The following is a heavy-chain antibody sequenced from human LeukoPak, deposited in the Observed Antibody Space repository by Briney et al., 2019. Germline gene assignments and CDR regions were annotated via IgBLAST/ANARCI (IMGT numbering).Heavy chain of an antibody. Sequence: GGSLRLSCAASGFTFSSYSMNWVRQAPGKGLEWVSVIYSGGSTYYADSVKGRFTISRDNSKNTLYLQMNSLRAEDTAVYYCAREDDTSGILPRAFDIWGQGTMVTVSS. CDR1: GFTFSSYS. CDR2: IYSGGST. V-gene: IGHV3-53*01. J-gene: IGHJ3*02. CDR3: AREDDTSGILPRAFDI. D-gene: IGHD3-22*01.